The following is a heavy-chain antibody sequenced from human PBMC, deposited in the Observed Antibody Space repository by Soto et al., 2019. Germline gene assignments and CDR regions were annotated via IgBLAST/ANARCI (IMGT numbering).Heavy chain of an antibody. CDR1: GNTFTNYY. V-gene: IGHV1-46*01. CDR3: ARGGHGVVVNGDFEY. J-gene: IGHJ4*02. D-gene: IGHD2-21*01. Sequence: ASVKASCKASGNTFTNYYIHWVRQSPVQGLEWMGTINPSGGHTTYSQNFLGRVTLTRDTSTSTLYMELTSLTSDDTAVYYCARGGHGVVVNGDFEYWGQGTRVNVS. CDR2: INPSGGHT.